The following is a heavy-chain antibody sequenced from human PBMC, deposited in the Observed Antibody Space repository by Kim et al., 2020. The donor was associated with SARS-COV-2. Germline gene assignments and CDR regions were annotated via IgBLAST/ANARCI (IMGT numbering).Heavy chain of an antibody. Sequence: EEDYVDSVKGRFTISRDNAKNSLYLKMNSLRAEDTAVYYCARRGGSYHDYWGQGNLVTVSS. J-gene: IGHJ4*02. D-gene: IGHD1-26*01. CDR2: EE. CDR3: ARRGGSYHDY. V-gene: IGHV3-7*03.